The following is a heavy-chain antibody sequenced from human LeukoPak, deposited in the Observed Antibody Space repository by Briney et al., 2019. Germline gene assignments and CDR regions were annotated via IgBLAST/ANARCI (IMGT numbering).Heavy chain of an antibody. CDR2: ISGYNGNT. J-gene: IGHJ4*02. D-gene: IGHD4-17*01. CDR3: ASATGDYGDYSIDY. V-gene: IGHV1-18*01. Sequence: ASVKVSCKASGYTFTSYGISWVRQAPGQGLEWMGWISGYNGNTKFAQKFQDRVTMTTDTSTSTAYMELSRLRSDDTAVYYCASATGDYGDYSIDYWGQGTLVTVSS. CDR1: GYTFTSYG.